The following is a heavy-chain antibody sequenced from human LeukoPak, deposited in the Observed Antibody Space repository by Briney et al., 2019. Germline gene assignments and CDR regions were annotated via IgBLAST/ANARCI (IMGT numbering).Heavy chain of an antibody. J-gene: IGHJ4*02. D-gene: IGHD5-18*01. V-gene: IGHV3-66*01. Sequence: GGSLRLSCAASGFTFSSYAMHWVRQAPGKGLEWVSVIYTDGNTYYAVSVTGRFTISRDNSKNTLYLQMNSLRAEDTAVYYCVRDGYRDWGPGTLVTVSS. CDR1: GFTFSSYA. CDR3: VRDGYRD. CDR2: IYTDGNT.